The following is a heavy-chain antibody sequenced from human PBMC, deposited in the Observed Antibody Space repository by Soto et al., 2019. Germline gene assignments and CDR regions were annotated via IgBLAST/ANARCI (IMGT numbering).Heavy chain of an antibody. CDR1: GYTFNFHG. D-gene: IGHD3-16*01. V-gene: IGHV1-18*01. J-gene: IGHJ4*02. Sequence: ASVKVSCKASGYTFNFHGITWVRQAPGQGLEWMGWISGFNGNTNYAADLQGRVTMTTDTSTSTAYMELRGLRSDDTAVYYCARIGVSSGHESPDFDSWGQGTLVTSPQ. CDR3: ARIGVSSGHESPDFDS. CDR2: ISGFNGNT.